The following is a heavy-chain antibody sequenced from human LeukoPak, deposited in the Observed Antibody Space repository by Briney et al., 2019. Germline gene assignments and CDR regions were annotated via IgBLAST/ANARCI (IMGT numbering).Heavy chain of an antibody. V-gene: IGHV3-33*01. CDR3: ARDWIAARPVSYWFDP. Sequence: GGSLRLSCAASGFTFSSYGMPWVRQAPGKGLEWVAVIWYDGSNKYYADSVKGRFTISRDNSKNTLYLQMNSLRAEDTAVYYCARDWIAARPVSYWFDPWGQGTLVTVSS. D-gene: IGHD6-6*01. J-gene: IGHJ5*02. CDR1: GFTFSSYG. CDR2: IWYDGSNK.